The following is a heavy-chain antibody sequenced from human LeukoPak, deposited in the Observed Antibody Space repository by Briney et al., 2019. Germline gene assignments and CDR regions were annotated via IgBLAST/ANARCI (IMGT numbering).Heavy chain of an antibody. Sequence: GGSLRLSCAASGFTFSSYSMNWVRQAPGKGLEWVSSISSSSSYIYYADSVKGRFTISRDNAKNSLYLQMNSLRAEDTAVYYCARGTSGPDYYDSSGYYTLGAFDIWGQGTMVTVSS. D-gene: IGHD3-22*01. J-gene: IGHJ3*02. CDR1: GFTFSSYS. V-gene: IGHV3-21*01. CDR3: ARGTSGPDYYDSSGYYTLGAFDI. CDR2: ISSSSSYI.